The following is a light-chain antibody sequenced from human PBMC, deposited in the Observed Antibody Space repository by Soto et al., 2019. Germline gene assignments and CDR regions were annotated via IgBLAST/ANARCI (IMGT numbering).Light chain of an antibody. CDR3: NSYTISSAPFV. J-gene: IGLJ1*01. CDR2: EVS. V-gene: IGLV2-14*01. Sequence: QSALTQPASVSGSPGQSITISCTGTSSDVGGYNYVSWYQQHPGKAPKLIIYEVSNRPSGVSHRFSGSKSGNTASLTISGLQAEDEADYYCNSYTISSAPFVFGIGTKVT. CDR1: SSDVGGYNY.